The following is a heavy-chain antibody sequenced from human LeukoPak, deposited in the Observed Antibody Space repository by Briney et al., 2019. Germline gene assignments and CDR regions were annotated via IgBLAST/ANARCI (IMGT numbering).Heavy chain of an antibody. CDR1: GFTFSSYA. D-gene: IGHD3-10*01. V-gene: IGHV3-23*01. Sequence: GSLRLSCAASGFTFSSYAMSWVRQAPGKGLEWVSAISGSGGSTYYADSVKGRFTISRDNSKNTLYLQMNSLRAEDTAVYYCAKGQTYYYGSGSQPLDYWGQGTLVTVSS. J-gene: IGHJ4*02. CDR2: ISGSGGST. CDR3: AKGQTYYYGSGSQPLDY.